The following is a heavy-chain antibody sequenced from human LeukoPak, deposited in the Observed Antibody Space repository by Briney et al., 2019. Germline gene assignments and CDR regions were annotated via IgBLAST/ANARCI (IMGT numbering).Heavy chain of an antibody. V-gene: IGHV3-53*01. J-gene: IGHJ3*02. D-gene: IGHD2-2*01. Sequence: GGSLRLSCAASGLIVSSNYMSWVRQAPGKGLEWVSIIYSDGSTYSADSVKGRFTISRDNFKNILYFDMNSLRVEDTAVYYCARDFCSSAACPFRDDAFDIWGQGTKVTVSS. CDR2: IYSDGST. CDR1: GLIVSSNY. CDR3: ARDFCSSAACPFRDDAFDI.